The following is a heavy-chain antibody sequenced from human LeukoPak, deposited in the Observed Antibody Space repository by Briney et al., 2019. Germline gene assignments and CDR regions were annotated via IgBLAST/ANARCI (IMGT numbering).Heavy chain of an antibody. CDR2: IIRDGSSI. CDR3: ARDTITSSRFFDV. J-gene: IGHJ2*01. D-gene: IGHD3-16*01. Sequence: GGSLRLSCAASGFTLSSSWMHWVRQAPGKGLVWVSRIIRDGSSINYADSVKGRFTISRDDAKNTLYLQMNSLRAEDTAVYYCARDTITSSRFFDVWGRGTLATVSS. V-gene: IGHV3-74*01. CDR1: GFTLSSSW.